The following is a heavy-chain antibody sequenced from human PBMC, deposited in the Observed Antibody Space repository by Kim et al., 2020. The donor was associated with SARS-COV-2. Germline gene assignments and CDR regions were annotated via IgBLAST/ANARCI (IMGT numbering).Heavy chain of an antibody. CDR1: GYTFTAYS. J-gene: IGHJ4*02. D-gene: IGHD1-26*01. Sequence: ASVKVSCKASGYTFTAYSIHWVRQAPGQRLEWMGWINAGTDVTKYSQKFQDRITITRDTSATTAYMELSSLSSEDTAVYFCARDTWDTHANDYWGQGTLVTVSS. V-gene: IGHV1-3*01. CDR3: ARDTWDTHANDY. CDR2: INAGTDVT.